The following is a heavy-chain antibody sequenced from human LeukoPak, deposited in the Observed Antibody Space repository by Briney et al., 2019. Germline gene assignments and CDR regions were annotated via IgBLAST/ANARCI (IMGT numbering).Heavy chain of an antibody. Sequence: GGSLRLSCAASGFTFSSYWMSWVRQAPGKGLEWVANIKQDGSEKYYVDAVKGRFTISRDNAKNSLYLQMNSLRAEDTAVYYCARADSSSSGAFYFWGQGTMVTVSS. V-gene: IGHV3-7*01. CDR2: IKQDGSEK. CDR3: ARADSSSSGAFYF. CDR1: GFTFSSYW. D-gene: IGHD6-6*01. J-gene: IGHJ3*01.